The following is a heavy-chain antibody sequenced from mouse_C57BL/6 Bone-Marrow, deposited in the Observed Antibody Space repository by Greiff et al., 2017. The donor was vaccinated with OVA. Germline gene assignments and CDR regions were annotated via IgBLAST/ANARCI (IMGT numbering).Heavy chain of an antibody. CDR1: GFTFSDYG. V-gene: IGHV5-17*01. CDR3: ALYYGSSYWYFDV. Sequence: EVQVVESGGGLVKPGGSLKLSCAASGFTFSDYGMHWVRQAPEKGLEWVAYISSGSSTIYYADTVKGRFTISRDNAKNTLFLQMTSLRSEDTAMYYCALYYGSSYWYFDVWGTGTTVTVSS. J-gene: IGHJ1*03. D-gene: IGHD1-1*01. CDR2: ISSGSSTI.